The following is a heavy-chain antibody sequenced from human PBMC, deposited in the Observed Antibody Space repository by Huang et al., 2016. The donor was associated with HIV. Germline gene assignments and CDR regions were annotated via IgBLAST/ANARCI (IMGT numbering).Heavy chain of an antibody. CDR3: ARLFDYFDSSGHDAFDI. J-gene: IGHJ3*02. D-gene: IGHD3-22*01. CDR2: VFYSGST. CDR1: GGTLSSSSSY. V-gene: IGHV4-39*01. Sequence: QLQLQESGPGLVKPSETLSLTCTVSGGTLSSSSSYWGWIRQPPGKGLEWIGTVFYSGSTFYRPSLKSRITIAVDMAKNQFSLKLRSVTAADTAVYYCARLFDYFDSSGHDAFDIWGQGTMVTVSS.